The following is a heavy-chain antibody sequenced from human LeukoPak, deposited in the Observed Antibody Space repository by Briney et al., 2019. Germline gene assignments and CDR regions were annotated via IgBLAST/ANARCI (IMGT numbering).Heavy chain of an antibody. J-gene: IGHJ6*03. CDR1: GGSFSGYY. CDR3: ARKGPSVRYYYYYMDV. Sequence: SETLSLTCAVYGGSFSGYYWSWIRQPPGKGLEWIGEIKHSGSTNYNPSLKSRVTISVDTSKNQFSLKLSSVTAADTAVYYCARKGPSVRYYYYYMDVWGKGTTVTVSS. V-gene: IGHV4-34*01. CDR2: IKHSGST. D-gene: IGHD3-10*01.